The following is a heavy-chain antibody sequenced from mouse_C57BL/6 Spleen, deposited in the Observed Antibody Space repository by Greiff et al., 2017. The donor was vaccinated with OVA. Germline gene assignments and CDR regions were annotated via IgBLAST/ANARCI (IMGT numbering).Heavy chain of an antibody. CDR2: IDPSDSYT. CDR3: ARMVTNYFDY. CDR1: GYTFTSYW. J-gene: IGHJ2*01. D-gene: IGHD2-2*01. V-gene: IGHV1-69*01. Sequence: QVQLQQSGAELVMPGASVKLSCKASGYTFTSYWMHWVKQRPGQGLEWIGEIDPSDSYTNYNQKFKGKSTLTVDKSSSTAYMQLSSLTSADSAVYYCARMVTNYFDYWGQGTTLTVSS.